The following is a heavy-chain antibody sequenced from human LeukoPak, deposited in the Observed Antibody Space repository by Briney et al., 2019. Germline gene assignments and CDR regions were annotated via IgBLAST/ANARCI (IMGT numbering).Heavy chain of an antibody. J-gene: IGHJ5*02. CDR1: GGSISSGDYY. Sequence: SEILSLTCTVSGGSISSGDYYWSWIRQPPGKGLEWIAYMYYSGSTYYNPSLKSRVTMSADTSKNQLSLKLSSVTAADTAVYYCARPYYYDSRIDPWGQGILVTVSS. CDR3: ARPYYYDSRIDP. CDR2: MYYSGST. V-gene: IGHV4-30-4*01. D-gene: IGHD3-22*01.